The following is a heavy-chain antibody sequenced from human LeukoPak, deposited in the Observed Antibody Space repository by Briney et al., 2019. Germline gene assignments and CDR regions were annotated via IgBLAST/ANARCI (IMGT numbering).Heavy chain of an antibody. CDR1: GFTFSNYY. CDR3: ARKSGQKGYYFDY. V-gene: IGHV3-21*01. D-gene: IGHD3-3*01. CDR2: ISSSSSYI. Sequence: PGGSLRLSCAASGFTFSNYYMSWIRQAPGKGLEWVSSISSSSSYIYYADSVKGRFTISRDNAKNSLYLQMNSLRAEDTAVYYCARKSGQKGYYFDYWGQGTLVTVSS. J-gene: IGHJ4*02.